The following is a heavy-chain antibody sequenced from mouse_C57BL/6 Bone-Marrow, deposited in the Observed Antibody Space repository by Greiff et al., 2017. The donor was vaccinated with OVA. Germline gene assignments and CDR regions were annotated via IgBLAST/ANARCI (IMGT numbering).Heavy chain of an antibody. CDR1: GYTFTSYW. Sequence: QVQLQQPGAELVKPGASVKLSCKASGYTFTSYWMHWVKQRPGQGLEWIGMIHPNSGSTNYNEKFKSKATLTVDKSSSTAYMQLSSLTSEDSAVYYCAKIYYYGSRVPYYFDYWGQGTTLTVSS. D-gene: IGHD1-1*01. CDR3: AKIYYYGSRVPYYFDY. J-gene: IGHJ2*01. V-gene: IGHV1-64*01. CDR2: IHPNSGST.